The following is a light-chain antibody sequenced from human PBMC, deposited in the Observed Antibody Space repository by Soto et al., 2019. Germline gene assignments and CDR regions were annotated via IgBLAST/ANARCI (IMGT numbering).Light chain of an antibody. CDR3: QSYDSSLRGSV. J-gene: IGLJ1*01. Sequence: QSVLAQPASVSGSPGQSITISCTGTSSDVGGYNYVSWYQQHPGKAPKLMIYEVSNRPSGVSNRFSGSKSGNTASLAINGLQTEDEADYYCQSYDSSLRGSVFGTGTKVTVL. CDR2: EVS. V-gene: IGLV2-14*01. CDR1: SSDVGGYNY.